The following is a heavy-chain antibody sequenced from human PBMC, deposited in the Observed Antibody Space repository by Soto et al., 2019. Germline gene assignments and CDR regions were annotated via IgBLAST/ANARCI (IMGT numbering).Heavy chain of an antibody. CDR3: ARDYSSGWYPAI. V-gene: IGHV4-4*02. CDR1: GGSISRSNW. D-gene: IGHD6-19*01. Sequence: SSETLSLTCAVSGGSISRSNWWSWVRQPPGRGLEWIGEIYHSGSTNYNPSLKSRVTISVDKSKNQFSLKLSSVTAADTAVYYCARDYSSGWYPAIWGQGTLVTVS. CDR2: IYHSGST. J-gene: IGHJ4*02.